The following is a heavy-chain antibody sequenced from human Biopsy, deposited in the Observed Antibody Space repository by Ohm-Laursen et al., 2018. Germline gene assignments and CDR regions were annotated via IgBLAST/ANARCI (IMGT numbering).Heavy chain of an antibody. CDR3: ARLLQTDGDGFWSGYYDY. J-gene: IGHJ4*02. V-gene: IGHV1-46*01. Sequence: SVKVSCKVSGYTFTNHYIHWVRQAPGQGLEWMGIINPVGGYTNYAQKFQGRVTLTTDTSTSTVHMELRSLRSDDTAVYYCARLLQTDGDGFWSGYYDYWGQGTLVIVSS. D-gene: IGHD3-3*01. CDR1: GYTFTNHY. CDR2: INPVGGYT.